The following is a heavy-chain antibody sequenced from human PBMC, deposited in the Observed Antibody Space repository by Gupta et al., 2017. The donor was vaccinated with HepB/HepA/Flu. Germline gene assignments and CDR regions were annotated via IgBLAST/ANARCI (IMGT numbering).Heavy chain of an antibody. CDR2: IKQDGSEK. J-gene: IGHJ3*02. D-gene: IGHD3-22*01. CDR1: GSPFSSYW. V-gene: IGHV3-7*01. CDR3: ARDGSNDSSGPDAFDI. Sequence: EVQLVESGGGLVQPGGSLRLSCAASGSPFSSYWMSWVRQAPGKGLEWVANIKQDGSEKYYVDSVKGRFTISRDNAKNSLYLQMNSLRAEDTAVYYCARDGSNDSSGPDAFDIWGQGTMVTVSS.